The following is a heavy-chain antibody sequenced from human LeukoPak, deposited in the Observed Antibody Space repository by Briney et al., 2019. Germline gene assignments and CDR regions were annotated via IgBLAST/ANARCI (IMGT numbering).Heavy chain of an antibody. CDR3: ARDSRRFGEPSRWGDFGY. CDR2: TSGSSGSTI. D-gene: IGHD3-10*01. CDR1: GFTFSRYG. V-gene: IGHV3-48*01. Sequence: PGGSLRLSCKASGFTFSRYGMNWVRQAPGRGLEWLSYTSGSSGSTIYYAQSVRGRFTISRDDAKNTLYLQMNSLRAEDTAVYYCARDSRRFGEPSRWGDFGYWGQGTLVTVSS. J-gene: IGHJ4*02.